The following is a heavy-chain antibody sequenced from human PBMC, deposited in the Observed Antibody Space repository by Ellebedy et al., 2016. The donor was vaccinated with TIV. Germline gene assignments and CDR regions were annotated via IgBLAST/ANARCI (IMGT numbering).Heavy chain of an antibody. CDR1: EFTFSTYH. CDR2: IWYDGTAK. D-gene: IGHD2-15*01. J-gene: IGHJ4*02. V-gene: IGHV3-33*01. CDR3: ARELGGSGGSDFDY. Sequence: PGGSLRLSCAASEFTFSTYHMHWVRQAPGKGLEWVAVIWYDGTAKFYAESVKGRFTISRDNSQNKLYLEMNSLRADDTALYYCARELGGSGGSDFDYWGQGTLVTVSS.